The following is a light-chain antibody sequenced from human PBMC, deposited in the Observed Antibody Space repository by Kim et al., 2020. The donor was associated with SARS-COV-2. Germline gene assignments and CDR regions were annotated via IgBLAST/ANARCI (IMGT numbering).Light chain of an antibody. CDR1: QGISSA. V-gene: IGKV1-13*02. J-gene: IGKJ4*01. CDR2: DAS. CDR3: LHFKSYTRSLT. Sequence: AIQLTQSPSSLSTSVGDRVTVTCRASQGISSALAWYQQKPGKAPKLLIYDASSLESGVPSRFSGSGSGTDFTLTISSLQPEDFASYHCLHFKSYTRSLTFGGGTKVDIK.